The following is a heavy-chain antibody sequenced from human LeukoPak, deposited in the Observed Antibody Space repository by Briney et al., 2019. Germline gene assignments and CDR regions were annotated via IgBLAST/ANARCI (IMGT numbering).Heavy chain of an antibody. Sequence: ASVKVSFKASGYTFTAYYMHWVRQAPGQGLEWMGIINPSGAGTSYAQKFQGRVTMTRDTSTSTGYLELTSLRSEDTAVYYCARSGSSTGTYYYYYGMDVWGQGTTVTVSS. CDR3: ARSGSSTGTYYYYYGMDV. J-gene: IGHJ6*02. CDR2: INPSGAGT. V-gene: IGHV1-46*01. D-gene: IGHD1-26*01. CDR1: GYTFTAYY.